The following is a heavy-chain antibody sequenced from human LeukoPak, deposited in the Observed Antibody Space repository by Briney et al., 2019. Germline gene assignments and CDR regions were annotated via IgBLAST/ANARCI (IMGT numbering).Heavy chain of an antibody. CDR2: IYTSGST. Sequence: SQTLSLTCTVSGGSISSGSYYWSWIRQPAGKGLEWIGRIYTSGSTNYNPSLKSRVTISVDTSKNQFSLKLSSVTAADTAVYYCARDDQAQLHILWFGELLYNWFDPWGQGTLVTVSS. CDR1: GGSISSGSYY. D-gene: IGHD3-10*01. V-gene: IGHV4-61*02. CDR3: ARDDQAQLHILWFGELLYNWFDP. J-gene: IGHJ5*02.